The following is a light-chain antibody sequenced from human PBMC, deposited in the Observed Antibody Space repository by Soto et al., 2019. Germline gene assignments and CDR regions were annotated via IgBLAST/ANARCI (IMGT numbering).Light chain of an antibody. CDR3: QQYGTSPLT. Sequence: EIVLTQSPGTLSLSPGERATLTCRASQTIPSNYLAWYQHKPGQAPRLLIYTASSSATGIPDRISGSGSGTDFTLTISRLEPEDFAVYHCQQYGTSPLTFGGGTKVEIK. V-gene: IGKV3-20*01. CDR2: TAS. J-gene: IGKJ4*01. CDR1: QTIPSNY.